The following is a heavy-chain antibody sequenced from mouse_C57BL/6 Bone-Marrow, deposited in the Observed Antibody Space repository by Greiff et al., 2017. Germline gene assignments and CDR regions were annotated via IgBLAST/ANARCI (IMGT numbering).Heavy chain of an antibody. CDR1: EYEFPSHD. CDR3: ASQSNSNYEGYCYV. CDR2: INSDGGST. D-gene: IGHD2-1*01. Sequence: EVQLQESGGGLVQPGASLKLSCESNEYEFPSHDMSWVRKTPEKRLELVAAINSDGGSTYYPDTMERRVIISRDNTKKTLYLQMSSLRSEDTALYYCASQSNSNYEGYCYVWGTGTTVTVSS. J-gene: IGHJ1*03. V-gene: IGHV5-2*01.